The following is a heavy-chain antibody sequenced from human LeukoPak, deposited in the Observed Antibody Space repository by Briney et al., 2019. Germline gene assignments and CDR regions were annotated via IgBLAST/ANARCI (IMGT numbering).Heavy chain of an antibody. V-gene: IGHV3-11*04. CDR2: ISSSSSTI. CDR3: ARAHHRRVYDYVWGSYPY. J-gene: IGHJ4*02. D-gene: IGHD3-16*02. CDR1: GFTFSDYY. Sequence: GGSLRLSCAASGFTFSDYYMSWIRQAPGKGLEWVSYISSSSSTIYYADSVKGRFTISRDNAKNSLYLQMNSLRAEDTAVYYCARAHHRRVYDYVWGSYPYWGQGTLVTVSS.